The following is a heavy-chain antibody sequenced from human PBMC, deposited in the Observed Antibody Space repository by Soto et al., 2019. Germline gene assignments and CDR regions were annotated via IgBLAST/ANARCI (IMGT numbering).Heavy chain of an antibody. CDR1: GYTFTLYT. CDR2: INTGNGNT. D-gene: IGHD5-18*01. J-gene: IGHJ4*02. CDR3: AKLGGGYIFGPYLDY. V-gene: IGHV1-3*04. Sequence: ASVKVSCKTSGYTFTLYTIHWVRQAPGQRLEWMGWINTGNGNTKYSQRFQGRVTMSRDTSASTAYMELSSLTSEDTAVYYCAKLGGGYIFGPYLDYWGQGTLVTVSS.